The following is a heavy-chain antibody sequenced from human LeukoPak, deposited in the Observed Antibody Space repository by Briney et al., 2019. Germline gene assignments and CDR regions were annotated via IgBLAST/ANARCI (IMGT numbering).Heavy chain of an antibody. CDR2: IHHSGST. CDR1: GDSISSYY. V-gene: IGHV4-59*01. D-gene: IGHD3-10*01. Sequence: SETLSLTCTVSGDSISSYYWSWIRQPPGKGLEWIGYIHHSGSTNYNPSLKSRVTISVDTSKNQFSLKLSSVTAADTAVYYCARSSKSRGDDYWGQGTLVTVSS. J-gene: IGHJ4*02. CDR3: ARSSKSRGDDY.